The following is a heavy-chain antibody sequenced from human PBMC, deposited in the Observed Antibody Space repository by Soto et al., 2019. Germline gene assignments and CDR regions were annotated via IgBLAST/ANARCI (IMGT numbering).Heavy chain of an antibody. V-gene: IGHV4-59*08. CDR2: IYYSAST. CDR3: ARAPYDILTCNRGGYYYGMDV. CDR1: GGSISSYY. J-gene: IGHJ6*02. D-gene: IGHD3-9*01. Sequence: SETLSLTCTVSGGSISSYYWSWIRQPPGKGLEWIGYIYYSASTNYSPSLKNRVTISVDTSKNQFSLNLSSVTAADTAVYYCARAPYDILTCNRGGYYYGMDVWGQGTTVTVSS.